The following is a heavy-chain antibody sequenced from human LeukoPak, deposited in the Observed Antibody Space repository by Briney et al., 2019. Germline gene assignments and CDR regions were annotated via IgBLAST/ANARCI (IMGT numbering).Heavy chain of an antibody. CDR2: INNDGSHT. Sequence: PGGSLRLSCAASGFTFSSYWMHWVRQAPGKGLVWVSRINNDGSHTTYADSVKGRFTISRDNAKNKLYLHMKSLRAEDTAVYYCAKRGSYHDSSPLDYWGQGTLVTVSS. V-gene: IGHV3-74*03. CDR3: AKRGSYHDSSPLDY. J-gene: IGHJ4*02. CDR1: GFTFSSYW. D-gene: IGHD3-22*01.